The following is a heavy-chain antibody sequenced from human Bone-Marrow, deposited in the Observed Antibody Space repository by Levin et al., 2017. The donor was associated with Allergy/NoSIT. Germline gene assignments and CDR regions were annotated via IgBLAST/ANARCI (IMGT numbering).Heavy chain of an antibody. CDR1: AFTVSSNY. J-gene: IGHJ6*02. CDR2: IYAGGST. CDR3: ARKGAGKPGPYYCSSGMDV. D-gene: IGHD3-16*01. Sequence: GGSLRLSCAASAFTVSSNYMSWVRQAPGKGLEWVSVIYAGGSTYYADSVKGRFTISRDNSKNTLYLQMNSLIAEDTAVYYCARKGAGKPGPYYCSSGMDVWGQGTTVTVSS. V-gene: IGHV3-53*01.